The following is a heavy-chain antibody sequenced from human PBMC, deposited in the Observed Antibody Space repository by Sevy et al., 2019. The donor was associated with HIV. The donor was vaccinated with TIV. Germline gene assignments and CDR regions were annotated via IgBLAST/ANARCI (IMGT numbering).Heavy chain of an antibody. CDR3: AGLGATGEVFDY. CDR2: ITSKSDYI. D-gene: IGHD1-26*01. Sequence: GGSLRLSCTASGFTFSIFGMNWVRQAPGKGLEWVSSITSKSDYIFYADSVKGRFTISRDNAKNSLYLQMNSLRAEDTAMYYCAGLGATGEVFDYWGQGALVTVSS. J-gene: IGHJ4*02. CDR1: GFTFSIFG. V-gene: IGHV3-21*01.